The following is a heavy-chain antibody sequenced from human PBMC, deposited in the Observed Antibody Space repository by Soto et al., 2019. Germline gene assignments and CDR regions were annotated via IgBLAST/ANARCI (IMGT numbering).Heavy chain of an antibody. Sequence: PSETLSLTCVVSGGSISGRNWWSWVRQAPGMGLEWIGEVFHSGDTTYTPSLRSRVTISVDKSKNQFSLKLNSVTAADTAVYYCARLIYDSRLNYFYFDFWGQGALVTVSS. CDR3: ARLIYDSRLNYFYFDF. V-gene: IGHV4-4*02. CDR1: GGSISGRNW. J-gene: IGHJ4*02. CDR2: VFHSGDT. D-gene: IGHD3-22*01.